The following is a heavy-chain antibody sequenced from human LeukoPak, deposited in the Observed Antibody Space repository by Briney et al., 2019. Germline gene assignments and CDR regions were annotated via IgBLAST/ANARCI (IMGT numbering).Heavy chain of an antibody. CDR1: GGSISSSSYY. Sequence: SETLSLTCTVSGGSISSSSYYWGWIRQPPGKGLEWIGSIYYSGSTYYNPSLKSRVTISVDTSKNQFSLKLSSVTAADTAVYYCARDNSGSPDRRGDFDYWGQGTLVTVSS. J-gene: IGHJ4*02. CDR2: IYYSGST. D-gene: IGHD1-26*01. CDR3: ARDNSGSPDRRGDFDY. V-gene: IGHV4-39*07.